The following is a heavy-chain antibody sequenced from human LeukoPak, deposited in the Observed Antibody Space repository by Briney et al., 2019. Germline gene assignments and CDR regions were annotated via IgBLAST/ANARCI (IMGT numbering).Heavy chain of an antibody. CDR1: GGSISSGSYY. CDR3: ASLAVAGRKAFDI. D-gene: IGHD6-19*01. V-gene: IGHV4-61*02. CDR2: IYTSGST. J-gene: IGHJ3*02. Sequence: PSETLSLTCTVSGGSISSGSYYWSWIRQPAGKGLEWIGRIYTSGSTNYNPSLKSRVTISVDTSKNQFSLKLSPVTAADTAVYYCASLAVAGRKAFDIWGQGTMVTVSS.